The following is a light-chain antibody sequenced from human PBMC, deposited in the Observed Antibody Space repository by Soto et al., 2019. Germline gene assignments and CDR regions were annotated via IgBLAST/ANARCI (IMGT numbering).Light chain of an antibody. V-gene: IGLV4-60*02. CDR2: LDRSGSY. CDR1: SGHNTYI. CDR3: ETWYSNTHKV. Sequence: QLVLTQSSSASASLGSSVKLTCILSSGHNTYIIAWHQQQPGKAPRFLMTLDRSGSYNRGSGVPDRFSGSSSGADRYLTISHIQFEDEGDYYCETWYSNTHKVFGGGTKLTVL. J-gene: IGLJ3*02.